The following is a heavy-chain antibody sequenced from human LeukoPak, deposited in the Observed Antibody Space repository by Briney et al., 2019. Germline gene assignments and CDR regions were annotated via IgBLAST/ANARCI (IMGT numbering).Heavy chain of an antibody. CDR1: GFTFSSYA. CDR3: ARDPHIEVADSTGFDP. J-gene: IGHJ5*02. D-gene: IGHD6-19*01. Sequence: QTGRSLRLSCAASGFTFSSYAMHWVRQAPGKGLEWVAVISYDGSNKYYADSVKGRFTISRDNSKNTLYLQMNSLRAEDTAVYYCARDPHIEVADSTGFDPWGRGTLVTVSS. V-gene: IGHV3-30-3*01. CDR2: ISYDGSNK.